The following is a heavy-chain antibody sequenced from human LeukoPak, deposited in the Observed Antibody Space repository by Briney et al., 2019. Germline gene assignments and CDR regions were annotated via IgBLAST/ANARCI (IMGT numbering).Heavy chain of an antibody. CDR1: GFTFSSYE. CDR3: ARGPSPRMGLKRYYYYYMDV. D-gene: IGHD1-26*01. Sequence: PGGSLRLSCAASGFTFSSYEMNWVRQAPGKGLEWVSYISSSGSTIYYADSVRGRFTISRDNAKNSLYLQMNSLRAEDTAVYYCARGPSPRMGLKRYYYYYMDVWGKGTTVTVSS. CDR2: ISSSGSTI. V-gene: IGHV3-48*03. J-gene: IGHJ6*03.